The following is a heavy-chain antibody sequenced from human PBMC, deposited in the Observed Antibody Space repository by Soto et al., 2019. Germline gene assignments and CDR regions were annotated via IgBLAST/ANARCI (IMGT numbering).Heavy chain of an antibody. CDR3: ARVRTGFIVVVTAIPYYYGMDV. D-gene: IGHD2-21*02. V-gene: IGHV1-8*01. CDR1: GYTFTSYD. Sequence: ASVKGSWKAAGYTFTSYDINWVRQATGQGLEWMGWMNPNSGNTGYAQKFQGRVTMTRNTSISTAYMELSSLRSEDTAVYYCARVRTGFIVVVTAIPYYYGMDVWGQGTTVTVSS. CDR2: MNPNSGNT. J-gene: IGHJ6*02.